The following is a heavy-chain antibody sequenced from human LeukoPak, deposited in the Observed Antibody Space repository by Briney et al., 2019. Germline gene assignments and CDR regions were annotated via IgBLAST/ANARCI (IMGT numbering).Heavy chain of an antibody. CDR1: GGSISSSSYY. CDR2: IYYSGST. J-gene: IGHJ6*02. V-gene: IGHV4-39*07. D-gene: IGHD2/OR15-2a*01. CDR3: ARAHSIASYYYGVDV. Sequence: SETLSLTCTVSGGSISSSSYYWGWIRQPPGKGLQWIGSIYYSGSTYYNPSLKSRVTISVDTSKNQFSLKLSSVTAADTAVYYCARAHSIASYYYGVDVWGQGTTVTVSS.